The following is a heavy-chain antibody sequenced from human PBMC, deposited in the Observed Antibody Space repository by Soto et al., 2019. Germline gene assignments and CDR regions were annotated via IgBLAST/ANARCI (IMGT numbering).Heavy chain of an antibody. V-gene: IGHV1-69*02. J-gene: IGHJ4*02. Sequence: SVKVSCKASGGTFSSYTISWVRQAPGQGLEWMGRIIPILGIANYAQKFQGRVTITADKSTSTAYMELSSLRSEDTAVYYCAILSSGDYIWGSYRIRFDYWGQGTLVTVSS. CDR3: AILSSGDYIWGSYRIRFDY. D-gene: IGHD3-16*02. CDR1: GGTFSSYT. CDR2: IIPILGIA.